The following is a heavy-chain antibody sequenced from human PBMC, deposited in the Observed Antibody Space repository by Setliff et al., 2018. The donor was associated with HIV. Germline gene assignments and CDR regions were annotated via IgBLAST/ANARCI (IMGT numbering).Heavy chain of an antibody. J-gene: IGHJ5*02. Sequence: PGGSLRLSCAASGFVFSDFWMSWARQAPGKGLEWVANINDDGNKKWYVGSARGRFTISIDNAKNSLFLQMNSLRADDTAVYYCAALSVRTNPVYGVISTRFDPWGQGSLVTVSS. CDR2: INDDGNKK. CDR3: AALSVRTNPVYGVISTRFDP. CDR1: GFVFSDFW. D-gene: IGHD2-8*01. V-gene: IGHV3-7*03.